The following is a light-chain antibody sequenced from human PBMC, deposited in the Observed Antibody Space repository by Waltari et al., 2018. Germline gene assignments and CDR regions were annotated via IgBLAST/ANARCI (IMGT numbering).Light chain of an antibody. Sequence: QSVLTQPPSASGTPGQRVTIPCSGSSSNIGSNYVSWNQQLPGTAPKLLIYRNNQRPSGVPDRFSGSKSGTSASLAISGLRSEDEADYYCAAWDDSLSGWVFGGGTKLTVL. CDR2: RNN. CDR3: AAWDDSLSGWV. V-gene: IGLV1-47*01. J-gene: IGLJ3*02. CDR1: SSNIGSNY.